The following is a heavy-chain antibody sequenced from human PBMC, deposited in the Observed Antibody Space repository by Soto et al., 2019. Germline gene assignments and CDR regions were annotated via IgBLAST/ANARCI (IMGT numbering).Heavy chain of an antibody. CDR2: SYYSWST. Sequence: SETLSLTCTVSGGSISSYYWSWIRQPPGKGLGWNGYSYYSWSTNYNPSLKSRVTISVDTSKNQFSLKLSSVTAADTAVYYCARDPGRGAFDIWGQGTMVTVSS. D-gene: IGHD3-10*01. J-gene: IGHJ3*02. CDR1: GGSISSYY. V-gene: IGHV4-59*01. CDR3: ARDPGRGAFDI.